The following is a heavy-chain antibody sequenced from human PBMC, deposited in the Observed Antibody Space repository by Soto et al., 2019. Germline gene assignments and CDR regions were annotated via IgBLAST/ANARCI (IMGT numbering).Heavy chain of an antibody. D-gene: IGHD1-7*01. Sequence: QVQLQESGPGLVKPSETLSLTCTVSGGSVSSESYHWSWIRQPPGKGLEWIGYIYYTGSTNYNPSLKSRVPISLDTSKNQFSLKLSSVTAADTAVYYCTRDSRIGTTRYWGQGPLVTVSS. J-gene: IGHJ4*02. CDR1: GGSVSSESYH. CDR3: TRDSRIGTTRY. V-gene: IGHV4-61*01. CDR2: IYYTGST.